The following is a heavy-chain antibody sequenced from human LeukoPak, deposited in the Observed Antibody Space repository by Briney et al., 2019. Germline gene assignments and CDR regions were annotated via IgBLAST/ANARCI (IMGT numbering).Heavy chain of an antibody. Sequence: GGSLRLSCAASGFTFSSYAMSWVRQAPGKGLEWVSAISGSGGSTYYADSVEGRFTISRDNSKNTLYLQMNSLRAEDTAVYYCAKDLRVVHYDSKDYWGQGTLVTVSS. CDR2: ISGSGGST. CDR1: GFTFSSYA. V-gene: IGHV3-23*01. D-gene: IGHD3-22*01. J-gene: IGHJ4*02. CDR3: AKDLRVVHYDSKDY.